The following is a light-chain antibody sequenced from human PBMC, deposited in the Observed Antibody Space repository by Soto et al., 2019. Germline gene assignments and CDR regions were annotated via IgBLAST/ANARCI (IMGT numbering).Light chain of an antibody. CDR2: GAS. CDR3: QQYHDWPLT. Sequence: EIVMTQSPATLSVSPGQRATLSCRASQTVSINLAWYQQKPGQAPRLLIYGASTRATGIPARFSGSGSGTEFTLTISSLQSEDFAIYSCQQYHDWPLTFGGGTKVEIK. J-gene: IGKJ4*01. V-gene: IGKV3-15*01. CDR1: QTVSIN.